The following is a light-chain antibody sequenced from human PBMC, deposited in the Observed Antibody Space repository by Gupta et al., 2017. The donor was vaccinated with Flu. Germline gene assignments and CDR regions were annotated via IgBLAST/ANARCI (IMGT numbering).Light chain of an antibody. CDR3: QQSDTTPFT. CDR1: QHISNY. V-gene: IGKV1-39*01. J-gene: IGKJ4*01. CDR2: AAS. Sequence: PSSLSASVGDRVTITCRASQHISNYLNWYQQKPSKAPKLLIYAASSLQSGVPSRFSGSASGTDFTLTISRLQPEDFATYYCQQSDTTPFTFGGGTKVEI.